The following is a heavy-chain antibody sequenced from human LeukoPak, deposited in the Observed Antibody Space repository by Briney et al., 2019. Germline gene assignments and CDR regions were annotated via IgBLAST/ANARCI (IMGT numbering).Heavy chain of an antibody. CDR3: ARGVYSSNWYFDS. V-gene: IGHV1-46*01. J-gene: IGHJ4*02. CDR1: GYTFTSFY. CDR2: INTNGGST. D-gene: IGHD6-13*01. Sequence: ASVKVSCKASGYTFTSFYMHWVRQAPGQGLEWMGLINTNGGSTNYARKFPGRVTMTRDTSTTTVYMEVSSLTSEDTAIYYCARGVYSSNWYFDSWGQGTLVTVSS.